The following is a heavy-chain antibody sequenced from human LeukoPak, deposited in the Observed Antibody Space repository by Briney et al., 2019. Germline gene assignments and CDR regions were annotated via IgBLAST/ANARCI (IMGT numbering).Heavy chain of an antibody. CDR2: SKSQTDGGTT. Sequence: PGGSLRLSCAASGFTFTNAWMSWVRQAPGQVLEWIGRSKSQTDGGTTDYAAPVKGRFTISRDDSKNTVYLQMNSLRTDDTAVYYCTTLSYVGGYWGQGTLVTVSS. CDR3: TTLSYVGGY. CDR1: GFTFTNAW. D-gene: IGHD3-10*02. V-gene: IGHV3-15*01. J-gene: IGHJ4*02.